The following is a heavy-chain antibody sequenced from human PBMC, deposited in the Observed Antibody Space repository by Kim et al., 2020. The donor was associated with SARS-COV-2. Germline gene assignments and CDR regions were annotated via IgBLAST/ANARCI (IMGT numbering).Heavy chain of an antibody. D-gene: IGHD3-22*01. Sequence: SETLSLTCTVSGGSVSSGSYYWSWIRQPPGKGLEWIGYIYYSGSTNYNPSLKSRVTISVDTSKNQFSLKLSSVTAADTAVYYCARDTAYYYDSSGYFLGPRENYFDYWGQGTLVTVSS. V-gene: IGHV4-61*01. CDR2: IYYSGST. CDR3: ARDTAYYYDSSGYFLGPRENYFDY. CDR1: GGSVSSGSYY. J-gene: IGHJ4*02.